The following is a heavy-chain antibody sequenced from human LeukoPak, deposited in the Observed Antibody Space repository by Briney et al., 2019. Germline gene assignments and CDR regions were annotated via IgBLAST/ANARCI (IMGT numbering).Heavy chain of an antibody. CDR3: ATRPLDCGGDCFVPSRRDIRPLNDY. CDR2: FDPEDGET. J-gene: IGHJ4*02. V-gene: IGHV1-24*01. CDR1: GYTLTELS. Sequence: ASVKVSCKVSGYTLTELSMHWVRQAPGKGLEWMGGFDPEDGETIYAQKFQGRVTMTEDTSTDTAYMELSSLRSEDTAVYYCATRPLDCGGDCFVPSRRDIRPLNDYWGQGTLVTVSS. D-gene: IGHD2-21*02.